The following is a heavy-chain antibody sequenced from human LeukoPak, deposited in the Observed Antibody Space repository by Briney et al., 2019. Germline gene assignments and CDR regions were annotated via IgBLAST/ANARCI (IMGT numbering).Heavy chain of an antibody. J-gene: IGHJ6*03. D-gene: IGHD6-13*01. CDR3: ASIAAAGTAYYYYYMDV. CDR2: INHSGST. Sequence: SETLSLTCAVYGGSFSGYYWSWIRQPPGKGLEWIGEINHSGSTNYNPFLKSRVTISVDTSKNQFSLKLSSVTAADTAVYYCASIAAAGTAYYYYYMDVWGKGTTVTVSS. V-gene: IGHV4-34*01. CDR1: GGSFSGYY.